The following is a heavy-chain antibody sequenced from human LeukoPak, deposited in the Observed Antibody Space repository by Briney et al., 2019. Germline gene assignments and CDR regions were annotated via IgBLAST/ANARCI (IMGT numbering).Heavy chain of an antibody. Sequence: SVKVSCKASGGTFSSYAISWVRQAPGQGLEWMGRIIPIFVTANYAQKFQGRVTITTDESTSTAYMELSSLRSEDTAVYYCARDGEAGGYFDYWGQGTLVTVSS. CDR1: GGTFSSYA. CDR2: IIPIFVTA. V-gene: IGHV1-69*05. CDR3: ARDGEAGGYFDY. D-gene: IGHD2-8*02. J-gene: IGHJ4*02.